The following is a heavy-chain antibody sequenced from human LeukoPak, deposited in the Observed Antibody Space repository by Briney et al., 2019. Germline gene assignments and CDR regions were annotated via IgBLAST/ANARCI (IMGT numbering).Heavy chain of an antibody. Sequence: PSETLSLTCAVYGGSFSGYYWSWIRQTPGKGLEWIGHVHHSFSSNFSPSLKSRVTMSMDTSKSQFSLRVTSVTAADTAVYYCACYSVLGRTFDCWGQGTQVTVSS. CDR1: GGSFSGYY. CDR3: ACYSVLGRTFDC. D-gene: IGHD1-26*01. CDR2: VHHSFSS. V-gene: IGHV4-34*10. J-gene: IGHJ4*02.